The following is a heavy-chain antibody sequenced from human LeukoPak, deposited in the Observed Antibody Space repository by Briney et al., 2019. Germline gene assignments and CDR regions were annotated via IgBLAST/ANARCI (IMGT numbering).Heavy chain of an antibody. CDR2: IKQDGSEK. CDR1: GFTFSSYR. D-gene: IGHD3/OR15-3a*01. Sequence: GGSLRLSCAASGFTFSSYRMSWVRQAPGKGLEWVANIKQDGSEKYYVDSVKGRFTISRDNAKNSLYLQMNSLRAEDTAVYYCARDDVSTPDWLPDAFDIWGQGTMVTVSS. J-gene: IGHJ3*02. CDR3: ARDDVSTPDWLPDAFDI. V-gene: IGHV3-7*01.